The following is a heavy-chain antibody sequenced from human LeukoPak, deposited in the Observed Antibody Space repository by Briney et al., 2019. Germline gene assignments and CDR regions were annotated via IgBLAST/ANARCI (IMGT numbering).Heavy chain of an antibody. V-gene: IGHV3-21*01. CDR2: ISSSSSYI. CDR1: GFTFSSYS. Sequence: GGSLRLSCAASGFTFSSYSMNWVRQAPGKGLEWVSSISSSSSYIYYADSVKGRFTISRDNAKNSLYLQMNSLRAEDTAVYYCARYLGQWLVHGAFDIWGQGTMVTVSS. J-gene: IGHJ3*02. CDR3: ARYLGQWLVHGAFDI. D-gene: IGHD6-19*01.